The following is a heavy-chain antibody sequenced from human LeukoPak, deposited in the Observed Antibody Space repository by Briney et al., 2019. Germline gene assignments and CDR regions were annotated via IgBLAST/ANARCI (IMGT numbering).Heavy chain of an antibody. V-gene: IGHV4-39*01. CDR2: IHYSGST. Sequence: SETLSLTCTVSGGSISSSSYYWGWIRQPPGKGLEWIGSIHYSGSTYYNPSLKSRVTISVDTSKNQFSLKLSSVTAADTAVYYCARHRGNYYYYYMDVWGKGTTVTISS. CDR3: ARHRGNYYYYYMDV. D-gene: IGHD3-10*01. J-gene: IGHJ6*03. CDR1: GGSISSSSYY.